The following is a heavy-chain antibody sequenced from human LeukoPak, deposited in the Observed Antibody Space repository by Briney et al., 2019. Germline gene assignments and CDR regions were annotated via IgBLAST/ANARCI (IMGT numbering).Heavy chain of an antibody. V-gene: IGHV4-61*02. CDR3: ARGRGRITIFGVVIILAFDI. CDR1: GGSISSGSYY. Sequence: SETLSLTCTVSGGSISSGSYYWSWIRQPAGKGLEWIGRIYTSGSTNYNPSLKSRVTISVDTSKNQFSLKLSSVTAADTAVYYCARGRGRITIFGVVIILAFDIWGQGTMVTVSS. J-gene: IGHJ3*02. CDR2: IYTSGST. D-gene: IGHD3-3*01.